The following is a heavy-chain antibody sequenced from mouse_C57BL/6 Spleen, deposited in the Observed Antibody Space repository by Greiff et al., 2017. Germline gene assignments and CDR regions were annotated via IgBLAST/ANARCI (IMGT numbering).Heavy chain of an antibody. V-gene: IGHV1-26*01. CDR2: INPNNGGT. CDR1: GYTFTDYY. CDR3: ARGSNPAWFAY. D-gene: IGHD2-5*01. J-gene: IGHJ3*01. Sequence: EVQLQQSGPELVKPGASVKISCKASGYTFTDYYMNWVKQSHGQSLEWIGDINPNNGGTSYNQKFKGKATLTVDKSSSTAYMELRSLTSEDSAVYYCARGSNPAWFAYWGQGTLVTVSA.